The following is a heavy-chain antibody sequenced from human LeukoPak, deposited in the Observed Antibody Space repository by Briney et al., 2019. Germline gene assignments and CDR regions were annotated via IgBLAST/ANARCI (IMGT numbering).Heavy chain of an antibody. CDR3: ARVRIAAAGTSNY. D-gene: IGHD6-13*01. J-gene: IGHJ4*02. CDR2: INPNSGGT. CDR1: GYTFTGYY. Sequence: AXVKVSCKASGYTFTGYYMHWVRQAPGQGLEWMGRINPNSGGTNYAQKFQGRVTMTRDTSISTAYMELSRLRSDDTAVYYCARVRIAAAGTSNYWGQGTLVTVSS. V-gene: IGHV1-2*06.